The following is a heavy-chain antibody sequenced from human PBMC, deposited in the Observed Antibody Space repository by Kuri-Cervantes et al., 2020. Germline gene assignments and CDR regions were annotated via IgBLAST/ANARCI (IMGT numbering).Heavy chain of an antibody. V-gene: IGHV3-30-3*01. CDR3: ARSGYYDSSGYYAEGWFDY. CDR2: ISYDGTNK. D-gene: IGHD3-22*01. CDR1: GFTFSSYA. J-gene: IGHJ4*02. Sequence: GGSLRLSCAASGFTFSSYAMHWVRQAPGKGLEWVAVISYDGTNKYYADSVKGRFTISRDNSKNTLYLQMNSLRAEDTAVYYCARSGYYDSSGYYAEGWFDYWGQGTLVTVSS.